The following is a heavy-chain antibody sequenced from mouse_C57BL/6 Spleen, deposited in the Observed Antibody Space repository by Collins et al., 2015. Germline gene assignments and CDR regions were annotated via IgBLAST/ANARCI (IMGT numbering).Heavy chain of an antibody. D-gene: IGHD2-1*01. V-gene: IGHV1-52*01. J-gene: IGHJ4*01. Sequence: QVQLQQPGAELVRPGSSVKLSCKASGYTFTSYWMHWVKQRPIQGLEWIGNIDPSDSETHYNQKFKDKATLTVDKSSSTAYMQLSSLTSEDSAVYYCARQGDLLYAMDYWGQGTSVTVSS. CDR1: GYTFTSYW. CDR3: ARQGDLLYAMDY. CDR2: IDPSDSET.